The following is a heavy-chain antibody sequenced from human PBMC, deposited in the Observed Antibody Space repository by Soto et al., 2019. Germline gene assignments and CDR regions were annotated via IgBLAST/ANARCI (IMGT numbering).Heavy chain of an antibody. D-gene: IGHD2-15*01. CDR3: ASPTVGYSSNLDY. CDR1: GGTFSSYA. CDR2: LIPIFGTA. V-gene: IGHV1-69*13. J-gene: IGHJ4*02. Sequence: SVKVSFKASGGTFSSYAISWVRPAPGQGLECIGGLIPIFGTANYAQKFQGRVTITAAESTSTAYMELSSLRSEDTAVYYCASPTVGYSSNLDYWGQGTLVTVSS.